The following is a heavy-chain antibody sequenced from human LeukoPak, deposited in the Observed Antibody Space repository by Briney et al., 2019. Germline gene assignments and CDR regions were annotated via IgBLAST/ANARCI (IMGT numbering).Heavy chain of an antibody. V-gene: IGHV4-34*01. CDR2: INHSGST. Sequence: PSETLSLTCAVYGGSFSGYYWSWIRQPPGKGLEWIGEINHSGSTNYNPSLKSRVTISVDTSKNQFSLKLSSVTAADTAVYYCARGLTAAAIDHWGQGTLVTVSS. D-gene: IGHD6-13*01. CDR3: ARGLTAAAIDH. J-gene: IGHJ4*02. CDR1: GGSFSGYY.